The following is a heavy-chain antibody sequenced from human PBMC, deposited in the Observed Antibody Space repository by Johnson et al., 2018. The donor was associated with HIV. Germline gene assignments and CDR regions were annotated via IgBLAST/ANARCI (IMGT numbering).Heavy chain of an antibody. CDR1: GFTVSSNY. CDR2: IYSGGST. CDR3: AREEGGYYDSSGYYYVVAFDI. J-gene: IGHJ3*02. D-gene: IGHD3-22*01. V-gene: IGHV3-53*01. Sequence: VQLVESGGGLIQPGGSLRLSCAASGFTVSSNYMSWVRQAPGKGLEWVSVIYSGGSTYYAESVKGRFIIFRDNYKNTLYLQMNRLRAEDTAVYYCAREEGGYYDSSGYYYVVAFDIWGQGTKVTVSS.